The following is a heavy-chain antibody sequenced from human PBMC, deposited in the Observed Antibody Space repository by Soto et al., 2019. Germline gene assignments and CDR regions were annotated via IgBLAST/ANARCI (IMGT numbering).Heavy chain of an antibody. CDR2: IGTAGDT. V-gene: IGHV3-13*01. CDR1: GFTFSSYD. J-gene: IGHJ4*02. Sequence: SLRLSCAASGFTFSSYDMHWVRQATGKGLEWVSAIGTAGDTYYPGSVKGRFTISRENAKNSLYLQMNSLRAGDTAVYYCARGIYCSSTSCFSGGFDYWGQGTLVTVSS. CDR3: ARGIYCSSTSCFSGGFDY. D-gene: IGHD2-2*01.